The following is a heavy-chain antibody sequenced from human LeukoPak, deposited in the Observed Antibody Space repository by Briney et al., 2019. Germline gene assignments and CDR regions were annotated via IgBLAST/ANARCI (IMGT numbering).Heavy chain of an antibody. CDR3: AKDGLRGYDFDS. D-gene: IGHD5-12*01. CDR1: GFTFSSYA. J-gene: IGHJ5*01. Sequence: GGSLRLSCAASGFTFSSYAMSWVRQAPGKGLEWVARISNAAGTTNYADSVRGRFTISRDNSQNTLYLQMSSLRVEDTAEYYCAKDGLRGYDFDSWGQGTLVIVSS. V-gene: IGHV3-23*01. CDR2: ISNAAGTT.